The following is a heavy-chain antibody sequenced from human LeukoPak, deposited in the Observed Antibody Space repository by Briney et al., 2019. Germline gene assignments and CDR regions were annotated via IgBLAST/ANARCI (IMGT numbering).Heavy chain of an antibody. V-gene: IGHV1-2*06. D-gene: IGHD3-3*01. Sequence: GASVKVSCKASGYTFTGYYMHWVRQAPGQGLEWMGRINPNNGGTNYAQKFQGRVTMTRDTSISTAYMELSSLRSDDTAVYYCARDGDFWSGYYCDYWGQGTQVTASS. CDR2: INPNNGGT. CDR3: ARDGDFWSGYYCDY. J-gene: IGHJ4*02. CDR1: GYTFTGYY.